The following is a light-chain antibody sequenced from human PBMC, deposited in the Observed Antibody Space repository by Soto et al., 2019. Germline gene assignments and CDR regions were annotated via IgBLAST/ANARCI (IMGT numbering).Light chain of an antibody. J-gene: IGLJ3*02. CDR3: CSSAGSYTWV. CDR1: SSDVGSYNS. V-gene: IGLV2-11*01. CDR2: DVS. Sequence: QSVLTQPRSVSGSPGQSVTISCTGTSSDVGSYNSVSWYQQHPAKAPKLMIYDVSKRPSGVPDRFSGSKSGNTASLTISGLQDEDEADYYCCSSAGSYTWVFGGGTKLTVL.